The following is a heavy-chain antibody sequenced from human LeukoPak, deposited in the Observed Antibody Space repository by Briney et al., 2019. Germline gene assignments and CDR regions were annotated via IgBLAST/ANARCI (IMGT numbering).Heavy chain of an antibody. CDR1: GYTFTSYY. D-gene: IGHD5-12*01. CDR3: ARDPRDIVATNRNFDY. CDR2: INPSGGST. Sequence: ASVKVSCKASGYTFTSYYMHWVRQAPGQGLEWMGIINPSGGSTSYAQKFQGRVTMTRDMSTSTVYMELSSLRSEDTAVYYCARDPRDIVATNRNFDYWGRGTLVTVSS. V-gene: IGHV1-46*01. J-gene: IGHJ4*02.